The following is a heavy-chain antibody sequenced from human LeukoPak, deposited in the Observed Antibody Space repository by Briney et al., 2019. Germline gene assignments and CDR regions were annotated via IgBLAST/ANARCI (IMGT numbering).Heavy chain of an antibody. J-gene: IGHJ3*02. V-gene: IGHV4-61*02. CDR3: ARLGIVGATTLAFDI. Sequence: SETLSLTCTVSGGSISSGSYYWSWIRQPAGKGLEWIGRIYTSGSTNYNPSLKSRVTMSVDTSKNQFSLKLSSVTAADTAVYYCARLGIVGATTLAFDIWGQGTMVTVSS. CDR1: GGSISSGSYY. D-gene: IGHD1-26*01. CDR2: IYTSGST.